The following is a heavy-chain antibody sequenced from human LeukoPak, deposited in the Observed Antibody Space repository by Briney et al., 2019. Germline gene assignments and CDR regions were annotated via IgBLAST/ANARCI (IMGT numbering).Heavy chain of an antibody. Sequence: GGSLRLSCAASGFTFSSYWMSWVRQAPGKGLEWVANIKQDGSEKYYVDSVKGRFTISRDNAKNSLYLQMNSLRAEDTAVYYCAAWGDATAQYFQRWGQGTLVTVSS. V-gene: IGHV3-7*01. CDR1: GFTFSSYW. CDR2: IKQDGSEK. CDR3: AAWGDATAQYFQR. D-gene: IGHD2-21*02. J-gene: IGHJ1*01.